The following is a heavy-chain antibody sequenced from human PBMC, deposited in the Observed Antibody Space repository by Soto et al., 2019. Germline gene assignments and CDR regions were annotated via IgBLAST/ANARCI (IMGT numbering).Heavy chain of an antibody. CDR3: ARSGYSSGWFFDY. J-gene: IGHJ4*02. Sequence: SETLSLTCTVSGGSISSDHWNWIRQPPGKGLEWIGYIYYSGSTNYNPSLKSRVTISVDTSKNQFSLKLSSVTAADTAVYYCARSGYSSGWFFDYWGQGTLVTV. CDR1: GGSISSDH. D-gene: IGHD6-19*01. CDR2: IYYSGST. V-gene: IGHV4-59*08.